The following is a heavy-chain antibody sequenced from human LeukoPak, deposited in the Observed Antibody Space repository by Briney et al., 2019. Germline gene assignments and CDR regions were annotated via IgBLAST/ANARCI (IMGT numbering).Heavy chain of an antibody. Sequence: SETLSLTCTVSGGSISSYYWSWIRQPPGKGLEWIGYIYYSGSTYYNPSLKSRVTISVDTSKNQFSLKLSSVTAADTAVYYCARATDSSGYDYWGQGTLVTVSS. CDR3: ARATDSSGYDY. D-gene: IGHD3-22*01. CDR1: GGSISSYY. CDR2: IYYSGST. J-gene: IGHJ4*02. V-gene: IGHV4-30-4*01.